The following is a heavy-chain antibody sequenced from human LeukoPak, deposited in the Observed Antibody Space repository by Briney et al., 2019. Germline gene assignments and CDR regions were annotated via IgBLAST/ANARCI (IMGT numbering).Heavy chain of an antibody. D-gene: IGHD5-18*01. CDR3: ARVYNTAMASMDY. J-gene: IGHJ4*02. V-gene: IGHV3-30*04. Sequence: PGGSLRLSCAASGFTFSSYAMHWVRQAPGKGLEWVAVISYDGSNKYYADSVKGRFTISRDNSKNTLHLQMNSLRAEDTAAYYCARVYNTAMASMDYWGQGTLVTVSS. CDR1: GFTFSSYA. CDR2: ISYDGSNK.